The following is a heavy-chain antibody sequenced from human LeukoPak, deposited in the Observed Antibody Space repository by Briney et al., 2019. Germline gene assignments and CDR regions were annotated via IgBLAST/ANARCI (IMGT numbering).Heavy chain of an antibody. CDR2: IWYDESNS. CDR1: GFTFSRYG. Sequence: PGRSLRLSCAASGFTFSRYGMHCVRQAPGKGLEWLAVIWYDESNSFYADSVKGRFTISRDNPKKTLYLQLNRQRAEDTGVYFCAKSFVELEAYEYYMDVWGKGTPVTVSS. J-gene: IGHJ6*03. V-gene: IGHV3-33*06. CDR3: AKSFVELEAYEYYMDV. D-gene: IGHD1-26*01.